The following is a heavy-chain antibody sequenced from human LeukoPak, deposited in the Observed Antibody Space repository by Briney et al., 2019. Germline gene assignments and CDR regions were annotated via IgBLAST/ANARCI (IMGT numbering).Heavy chain of an antibody. J-gene: IGHJ4*02. CDR1: GGSFSGYY. CDR3: ARRRDWAYDY. D-gene: IGHD3/OR15-3a*01. CDR2: INHSGST. V-gene: IGHV4-34*01. Sequence: SETLSLTCAVYGGSFSGYYWSRIRQPPGKGLEWIGEINHSGSTNYTPSLKSRVTISVDTSKNQFSLKLSSVTAAETAVYYCARRRDWAYDYWGQGTLVTVSS.